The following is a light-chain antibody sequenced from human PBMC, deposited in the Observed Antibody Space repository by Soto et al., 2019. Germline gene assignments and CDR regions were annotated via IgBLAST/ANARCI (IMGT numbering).Light chain of an antibody. CDR1: QRITSW. CDR3: QQSICFPLT. CDR2: RAT. Sequence: DIQMTQSPSSVSASVVDRVTITCRASQRITSWLAWYQQKPGKAPKLLIFRATSLQSGVPSRFSGSGSGTDFSLAISSLQPEDVATYYCQQSICFPLTFGGGTKVKI. J-gene: IGKJ4*01. V-gene: IGKV1D-12*01.